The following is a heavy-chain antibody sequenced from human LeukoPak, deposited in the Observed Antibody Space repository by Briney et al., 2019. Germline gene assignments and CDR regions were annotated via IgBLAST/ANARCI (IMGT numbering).Heavy chain of an antibody. V-gene: IGHV3-7*01. D-gene: IGHD1-14*01. CDR2: IKQDGSEK. J-gene: IGHJ4*02. CDR3: ARGQGTGC. CDR1: GFTFSNVW. Sequence: TVGALRLSCAASGFTFSNVWMSWVRQAPGKGLEWVANIKQDGSEKYYVDSVKGRFTISRDNAKKSLYLQMNSLRAEDTAVYYCARGQGTGCWGQGALVTVSS.